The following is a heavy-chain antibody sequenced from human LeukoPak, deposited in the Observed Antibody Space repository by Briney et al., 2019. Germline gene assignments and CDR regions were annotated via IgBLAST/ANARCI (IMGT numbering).Heavy chain of an antibody. CDR3: ARETGYSSSWYIY. V-gene: IGHV1-24*01. D-gene: IGHD6-13*01. J-gene: IGHJ4*02. Sequence: GASVKVSCKVSGYTLTELSMHWVRQAPGKGLEWMGGFDPEDGETIYAQKFQGRVTMTRDTSTSTVYMELSSLRSEDTAVYYCARETGYSSSWYIYWGQGTLVTVSS. CDR1: GYTLTELS. CDR2: FDPEDGET.